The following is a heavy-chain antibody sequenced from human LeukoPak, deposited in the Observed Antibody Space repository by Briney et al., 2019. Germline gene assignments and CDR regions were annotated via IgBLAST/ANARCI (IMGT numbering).Heavy chain of an antibody. V-gene: IGHV3-7*03. CDR2: IRADGTEK. Sequence: GGSLRLSCAASGFIFNNEWMDWVRQAPGKGLEWVANIRADGTEKYYVDSVKGRFTISRDNAKNSLYLQLNSLRVKDTAVYYCSRRLDYWGQGTLVTVSS. J-gene: IGHJ4*02. CDR1: GFIFNNEW. CDR3: SRRLDY.